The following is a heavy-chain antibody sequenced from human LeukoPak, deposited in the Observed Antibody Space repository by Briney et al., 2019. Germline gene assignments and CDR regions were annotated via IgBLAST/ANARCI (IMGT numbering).Heavy chain of an antibody. J-gene: IGHJ4*02. CDR2: IYYSGNT. D-gene: IGHD2-21*02. V-gene: IGHV4-30-4*01. CDR3: ARQGSDGFDY. CDR1: GGSVTSGDYY. Sequence: SETLSLTCFVSGGSVTSGDYYWSWVRQPPGRGLEWIGYIYYSGNTNYNSSLKSRVSVSVDTSKNQFSLKLTSVTAADTAVYYCARQGSDGFDYWGQGTVVTVSS.